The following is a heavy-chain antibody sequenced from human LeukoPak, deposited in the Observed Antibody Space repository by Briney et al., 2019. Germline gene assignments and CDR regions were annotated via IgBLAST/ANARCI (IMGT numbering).Heavy chain of an antibody. CDR2: IYYSGST. CDR1: GGSISSSSYY. D-gene: IGHD3-3*01. CDR3: ARHTNPRDFWSGYPGRGVYYFDY. V-gene: IGHV4-39*01. Sequence: PSETLSLTCTVSGGSISSSSYYWGWIRQPPGKGLEWIGSIYYSGSTYYNPSLKSRVTISVDTSKNQFSLKLSSVTAADTAVYYCARHTNPRDFWSGYPGRGVYYFDYWGQGTLVTVSS. J-gene: IGHJ4*02.